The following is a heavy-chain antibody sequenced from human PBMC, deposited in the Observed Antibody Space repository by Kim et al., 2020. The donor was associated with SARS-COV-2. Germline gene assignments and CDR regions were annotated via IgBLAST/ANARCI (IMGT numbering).Heavy chain of an antibody. V-gene: IGHV3-74*01. Sequence: VRGRCTIHGDNAKNTLYLQMNSLRAEDTAVYYCARRVLTSSYWYFDLWGRGTLVTVSS. J-gene: IGHJ2*01. CDR3: ARRVLTSSYWYFDL. D-gene: IGHD6-6*01.